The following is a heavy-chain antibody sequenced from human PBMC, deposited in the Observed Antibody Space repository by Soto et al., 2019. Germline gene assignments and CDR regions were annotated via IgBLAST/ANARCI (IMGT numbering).Heavy chain of an antibody. V-gene: IGHV3-30*18. CDR1: GFTFSSYG. J-gene: IGHJ4*02. CDR2: ISYDGSNK. Sequence: QVQLVESGGGVVQPGRSLRLSCAASGFTFSSYGMHWVRQAPGKGLEWVAVISYDGSNKYYADSVKGRFTISRDNSKNTLYLQMNSLRAEDTAVYYCAKDRNPHYVLRFLEWLLYFDYWGQGTLVTVST. D-gene: IGHD3-3*01. CDR3: AKDRNPHYVLRFLEWLLYFDY.